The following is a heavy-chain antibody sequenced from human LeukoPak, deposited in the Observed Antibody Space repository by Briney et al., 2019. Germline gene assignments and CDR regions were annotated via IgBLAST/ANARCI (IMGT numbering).Heavy chain of an antibody. J-gene: IGHJ6*03. CDR1: GYTFTSYD. V-gene: IGHV1-8*01. D-gene: IGHD6-6*01. Sequence: ASVKVSCKASGYTFTSYDINWVRQATGQGREWMGLMNPNSGNTGYAQKFQGRVTMTRNTSISTAYMELSSLRSEDTAVCYCARRTYIAARPIYYYYYYMDVWGKGTTVTVSS. CDR2: MNPNSGNT. CDR3: ARRTYIAARPIYYYYYYMDV.